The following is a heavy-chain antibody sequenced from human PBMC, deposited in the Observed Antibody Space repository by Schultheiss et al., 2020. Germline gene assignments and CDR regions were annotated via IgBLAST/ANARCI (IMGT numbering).Heavy chain of an antibody. CDR1: GGSFSGYY. D-gene: IGHD6-19*01. Sequence: LSLTCAVYGGSFSGYYCSWIRQPPGKGLEWVAVIWHDGSDKYYADSVKGRFTISRDNAKNSLYLQMNSLRTEDTAVYYCARDNRIAVAGWRWYFDLWGRGTLVTVSS. J-gene: IGHJ2*01. CDR2: IWHDGSDK. CDR3: ARDNRIAVAGWRWYFDL. V-gene: IGHV3-33*08.